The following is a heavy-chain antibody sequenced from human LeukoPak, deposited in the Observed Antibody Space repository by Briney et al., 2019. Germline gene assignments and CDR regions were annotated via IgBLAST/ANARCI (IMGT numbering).Heavy chain of an antibody. Sequence: ASVKVSCKASGYTFTGYYMHWVRQAPGQGLEWMGRINPNSGGTNYAQKFQGRVTITADESTSTAYMELSSLRSEDTAVYYCARWVTDGYNYYFDYWGQGTLVTVSS. CDR3: ARWVTDGYNYYFDY. CDR1: GYTFTGYY. V-gene: IGHV1-2*06. D-gene: IGHD5-24*01. J-gene: IGHJ4*02. CDR2: INPNSGGT.